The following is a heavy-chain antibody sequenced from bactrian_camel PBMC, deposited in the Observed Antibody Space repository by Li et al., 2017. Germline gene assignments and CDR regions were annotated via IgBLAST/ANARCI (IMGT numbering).Heavy chain of an antibody. CDR2: IDSDGRI. CDR1: ATGISYRLNT. V-gene: IGHV3S53*01. CDR3: VADVWYYCAYRTTFRN. D-gene: IGHD2*01. Sequence: HVQLVESGGGSVQEGGSLRLSCAASPLNATGISYRLNTHCMGWFRQAPGKAREGVAAIDSDGRISYVDSVEGRFTISKDNAKKIVYLYMDNVKPDDTAMYYCVADVWYYCAYRTTFRNWGQGTQVTVS. J-gene: IGHJ4*01.